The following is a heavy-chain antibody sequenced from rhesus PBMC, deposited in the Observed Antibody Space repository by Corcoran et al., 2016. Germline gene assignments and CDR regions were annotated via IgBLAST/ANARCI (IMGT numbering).Heavy chain of an antibody. V-gene: IGHV4-76*01. J-gene: IGHJ4*01. CDR2: IYGSSGST. CDR3: ARDRVFDY. CDR1: GYSISSGYD. Sequence: QVQLQESGPGVVKPSETLSLTCAVSGYSISSGYDWSWIRQPPGKGLEWIGYIYGSSGSTNYNPSLKNRVTISIDTSKNQFSLKLSSVTAADTAVYYCARDRVFDYWGQGVLVTVSS.